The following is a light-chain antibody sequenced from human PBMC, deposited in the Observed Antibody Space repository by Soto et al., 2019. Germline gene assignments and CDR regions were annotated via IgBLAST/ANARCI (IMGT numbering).Light chain of an antibody. Sequence: DIQMTQSPSSVSASVVDSVTITCRASQGIDSWLGWYQQKPGNAPKLLISAASNLQSGVPARFSGSGSGTEFTLTINSLQPEDFATYFCQQAIHFPLAFGGGTKVEI. J-gene: IGKJ4*01. CDR3: QQAIHFPLA. V-gene: IGKV1-12*01. CDR1: QGIDSW. CDR2: AAS.